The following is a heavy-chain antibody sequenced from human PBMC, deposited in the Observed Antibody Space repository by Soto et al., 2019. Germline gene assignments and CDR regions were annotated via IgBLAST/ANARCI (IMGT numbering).Heavy chain of an antibody. CDR2: IYHSGST. CDR1: GGSISSSNW. D-gene: IGHD3-22*01. V-gene: IGHV4-4*02. CDR3: ARDLDYDSSGYSLVYYYGMDV. J-gene: IGHJ6*02. Sequence: SSETLSLTCAVSGGSISSSNWWSWVRQPPGKGLEWIGEIYHSGSTNYNPSLKSRVTISVDKSKNQFSLKLSSVTAADTAVYYCARDLDYDSSGYSLVYYYGMDVWGQGTTVTVSS.